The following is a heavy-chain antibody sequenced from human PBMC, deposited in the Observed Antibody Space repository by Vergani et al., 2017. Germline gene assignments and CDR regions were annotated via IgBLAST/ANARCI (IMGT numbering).Heavy chain of an antibody. J-gene: IGHJ3*02. Sequence: QVQLQESGPGLVKPSETLSLTCTVSGGSISSYYWSWIRQPPGKGLEWIGYIYYSGSTNYNPSLKSRVTISVDTSKNQFSLRLTTLTAADTAVYYWARQFWVSQGVGAFETWGRGTEVSVSS. D-gene: IGHD3-16*01. CDR1: GGSISSYY. CDR3: ARQFWVSQGVGAFET. CDR2: IYYSGST. V-gene: IGHV4-59*08.